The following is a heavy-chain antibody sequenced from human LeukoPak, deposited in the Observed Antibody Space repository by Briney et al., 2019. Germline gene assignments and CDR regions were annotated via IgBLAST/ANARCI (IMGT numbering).Heavy chain of an antibody. V-gene: IGHV5-51*01. D-gene: IGHD2-8*01. J-gene: IGHJ3*02. CDR1: GYSFTSYW. CDR2: IYPGDSDT. Sequence: GESLKISCKGSGYSFTSYWIGWVRQMPGKGLEWMGIIYPGDSDTRYSPSFQGQVTISADKSISTAYLQWSSLKASDTAMYYCARVGVLMVYAMGGAFDIWGQGTMVTVSS. CDR3: ARVGVLMVYAMGGAFDI.